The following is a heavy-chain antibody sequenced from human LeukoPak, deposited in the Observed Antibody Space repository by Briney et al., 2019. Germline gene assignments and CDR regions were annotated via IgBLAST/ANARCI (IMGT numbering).Heavy chain of an antibody. CDR1: GFTFSSYA. V-gene: IGHV3-23*01. CDR2: ISGSGGST. Sequence: GGSLRLSCAASGFTFSSYAMHWVRQAPGKGLEWVSAISGSGGSTYYADSVKGRFTISRDNSKNTLYLQMNSLRAEDTAVYYCAEIRDYDILTGPPDYWGQGTLVTVSS. CDR3: AEIRDYDILTGPPDY. J-gene: IGHJ4*02. D-gene: IGHD3-9*01.